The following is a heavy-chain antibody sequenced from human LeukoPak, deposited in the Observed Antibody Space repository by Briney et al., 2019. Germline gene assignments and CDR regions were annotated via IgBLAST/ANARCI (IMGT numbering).Heavy chain of an antibody. CDR1: GGSFSGYY. D-gene: IGHD6-6*01. V-gene: IGHV4-34*01. Sequence: SETLSLTCAVYGGSFSGYYWSWIRQPPGKGLEWIGEINHSGSTNYNPSLKSRVTISVDTSKNQFSLKLSPVTAADTAVYYCARQSLAARAHNWFDPWGQGTLVTVSS. J-gene: IGHJ5*02. CDR2: INHSGST. CDR3: ARQSLAARAHNWFDP.